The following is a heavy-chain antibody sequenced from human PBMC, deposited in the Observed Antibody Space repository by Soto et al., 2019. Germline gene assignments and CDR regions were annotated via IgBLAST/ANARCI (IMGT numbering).Heavy chain of an antibody. Sequence: ASVKVSCKAVGYTFTDYYIHWVRQAPGQGLEWMGLIKPSDSSTTYAQKFQGRVTITRDTSASTAYMELSSLRSEDTAVYYCARSIVVVTALDYWGQGTLVTVSS. J-gene: IGHJ4*02. CDR3: ARSIVVVTALDY. CDR1: GYTFTDYY. D-gene: IGHD2-21*02. CDR2: IKPSDSST. V-gene: IGHV1-46*01.